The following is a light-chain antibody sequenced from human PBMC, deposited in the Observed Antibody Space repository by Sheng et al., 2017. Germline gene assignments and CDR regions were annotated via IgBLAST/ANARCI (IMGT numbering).Light chain of an antibody. Sequence: EIVLTQSPATLSLSPGERATLSCRASQSVSSYLAWYQQKPGQAPRLLIYDASNRATGIPARFSGSGSGTDFTLTITSLQPDDFATYYCQQYNSFSPWTFGQGTKV. CDR1: QSVSSY. J-gene: IGKJ1*01. V-gene: IGKV3-11*01. CDR3: QQYNSFSPWT. CDR2: DAS.